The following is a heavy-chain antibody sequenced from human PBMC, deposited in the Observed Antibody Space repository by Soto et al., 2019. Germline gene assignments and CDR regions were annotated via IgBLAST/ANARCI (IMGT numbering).Heavy chain of an antibody. Sequence: TSETLSLTCAVYGGSFSGYYWTWIRQPPGTGLEWIGEINHSGSTNYNPSIKSRVTISVDTSKNQFSLKLTSVTAADTAVYYCARKKITALFDYWGQGTLVTVS. V-gene: IGHV4-34*01. CDR1: GGSFSGYY. CDR2: INHSGST. CDR3: ARKKITALFDY. J-gene: IGHJ4*02. D-gene: IGHD3-10*01.